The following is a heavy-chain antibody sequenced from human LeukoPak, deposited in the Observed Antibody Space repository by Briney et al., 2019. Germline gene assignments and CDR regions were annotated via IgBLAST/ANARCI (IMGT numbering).Heavy chain of an antibody. CDR2: INPNSGGT. D-gene: IGHD3-3*01. CDR3: ARDGGWDFWSGAKGPYFDY. Sequence: ASVKVSCKSSGYTFTDYHIHWVRQAPGQGLEWMGWINPNSGGTNYAQKFQGRVTMTRDTSISTAYMELSRLRSDDTAVYYCARDGGWDFWSGAKGPYFDYWGQGTLVTVSS. J-gene: IGHJ4*02. CDR1: GYTFTDYH. V-gene: IGHV1-2*02.